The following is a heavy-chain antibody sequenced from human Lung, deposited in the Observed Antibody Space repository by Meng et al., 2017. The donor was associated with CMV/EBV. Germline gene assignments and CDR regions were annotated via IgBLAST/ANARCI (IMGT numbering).Heavy chain of an antibody. J-gene: IGHJ5*02. CDR1: RYSFTPYD. CDR3: TRGRGSTHKGNWFDP. V-gene: IGHV1-8*01. CDR2: MDPTSDNT. Sequence: RYSFTPYDINCVRQATGQGLEWMAWMDPTSDNTAYTPKFQGSLTMTRNTSITPPYMDLSSLRSEDTAIYYCTRGRGSTHKGNWFDPWGQGTLVTVSS. D-gene: IGHD3-10*01.